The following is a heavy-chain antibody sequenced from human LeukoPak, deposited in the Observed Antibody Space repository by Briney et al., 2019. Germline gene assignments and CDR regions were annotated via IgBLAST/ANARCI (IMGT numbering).Heavy chain of an antibody. Sequence: EGSLTLSCALSGFTLTNYGMHWVPQAPGKGREGVTTIWYDGSKKYYADSVKGRFTISRDNSKNTLYLQINSLRGEHTALYFCSRGKLGVDYWGRGTLVTVSS. J-gene: IGHJ4*02. D-gene: IGHD3-16*01. CDR3: SRGKLGVDY. CDR1: GFTLTNYG. CDR2: IWYDGSKK. V-gene: IGHV3-33*01.